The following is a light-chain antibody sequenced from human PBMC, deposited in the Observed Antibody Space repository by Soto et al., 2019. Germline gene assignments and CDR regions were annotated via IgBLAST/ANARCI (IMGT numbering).Light chain of an antibody. V-gene: IGLV1-40*01. CDR1: SSNIGAGYD. Sequence: QSVLTQPPSVSGARGQRATISCTGSSSNIGAGYDVHWYQQLPGTAPKLLIYGNNNRPSGVPDRFSGSKSGTSASLAITGLQAEDEADDYCQSYDSSLSSYVFGTGTKVTVL. CDR3: QSYDSSLSSYV. J-gene: IGLJ1*01. CDR2: GNN.